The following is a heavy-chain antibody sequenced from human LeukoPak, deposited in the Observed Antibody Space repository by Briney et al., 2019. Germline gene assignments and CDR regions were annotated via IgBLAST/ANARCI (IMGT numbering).Heavy chain of an antibody. CDR3: AKDLRGVVIGSPLDY. CDR2: IWYDGWNK. V-gene: IGHV3-30*02. Sequence: GGCLRVSRAASALTFSNYGMHWVRPAPGKGVAGVAFIWYDGWNKYYPDSLKGRFTISRDNSQNTLYLQMNSLRAEDTAMYYCAKDLRGVVIGSPLDYWGQGILVTVSS. J-gene: IGHJ4*02. CDR1: ALTFSNYG. D-gene: IGHD2-2*01.